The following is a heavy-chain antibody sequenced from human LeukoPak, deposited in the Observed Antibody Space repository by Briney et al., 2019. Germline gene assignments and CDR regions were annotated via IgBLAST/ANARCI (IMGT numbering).Heavy chain of an antibody. CDR2: ISCGGSLT. D-gene: IGHD3-22*01. Sequence: PGGSLRLSCAASGFTFSTYAMGWVRQAPGKGLEWVSSISCGGSLTYYAGSVKGRFTISRDNSKNTLYLQMNSLRVEDTAVYYCAKDRPNYYDSSGHYYRRDGDYWGQGTLVTVSS. J-gene: IGHJ4*02. CDR1: GFTFSTYA. CDR3: AKDRPNYYDSSGHYYRRDGDY. V-gene: IGHV3-23*01.